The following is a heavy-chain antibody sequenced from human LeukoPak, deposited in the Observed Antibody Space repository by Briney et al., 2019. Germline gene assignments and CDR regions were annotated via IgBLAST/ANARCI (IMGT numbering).Heavy chain of an antibody. CDR3: AKVAVAGSVI. Sequence: GRSLRLSCAASGFTFSSYGMHWVRQAPGEGLEWVAVIWYDGSNKYYADSVKGRFTISRDNSKNTLYLQMNSLRAEDTAVYYCAKVAVAGSVIWGQGTLVTVSS. CDR2: IWYDGSNK. CDR1: GFTFSSYG. J-gene: IGHJ4*02. D-gene: IGHD6-19*01. V-gene: IGHV3-33*06.